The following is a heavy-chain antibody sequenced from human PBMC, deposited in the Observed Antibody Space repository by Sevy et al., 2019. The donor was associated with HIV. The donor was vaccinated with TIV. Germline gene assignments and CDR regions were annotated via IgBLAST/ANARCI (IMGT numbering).Heavy chain of an antibody. V-gene: IGHV3-20*01. CDR3: ARSSSWYLGRSYYYYGMDV. J-gene: IGHJ6*02. CDR1: GFTFDDYG. CDR2: INWNGGST. Sequence: GGSLRLSCAASGFTFDDYGMSWVRQAPGKGLEWVSGINWNGGSTGYADSVKGRFTISRDNAKNSLYLQMNSLRAEDTGLYHCARSSSWYLGRSYYYYGMDVWGQGTTVSVSS. D-gene: IGHD6-13*01.